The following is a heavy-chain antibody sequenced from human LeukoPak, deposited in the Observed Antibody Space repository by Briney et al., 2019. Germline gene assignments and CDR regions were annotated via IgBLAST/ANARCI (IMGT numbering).Heavy chain of an antibody. Sequence: SVKVSCKASGGTFSSYAISWVRQAPGQGLEWMGGIIPIFGTANYAQKFQGRVTITADESTSIAYMELSSLRSEDTAVYYCARIGVDAFDIWGQGTMVTVSS. CDR1: GGTFSSYA. J-gene: IGHJ3*02. CDR2: IIPIFGTA. V-gene: IGHV1-69*13. CDR3: ARIGVDAFDI.